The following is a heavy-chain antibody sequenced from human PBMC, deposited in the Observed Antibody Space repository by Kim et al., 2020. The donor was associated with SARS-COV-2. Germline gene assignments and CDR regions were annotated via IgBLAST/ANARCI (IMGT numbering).Heavy chain of an antibody. Sequence: SETLYLTCAVSGGSISSSNWWSWVRQPPGKGLEWIGEIYHSGSTNYNPSLKSRVTISVDKSKNQFSLKLSSVTAADTAVYYCARGEIAAAGIGVYFDYWGQGTLVTVSS. D-gene: IGHD6-13*01. V-gene: IGHV4-4*02. CDR3: ARGEIAAAGIGVYFDY. CDR1: GGSISSSNW. J-gene: IGHJ4*02. CDR2: IYHSGST.